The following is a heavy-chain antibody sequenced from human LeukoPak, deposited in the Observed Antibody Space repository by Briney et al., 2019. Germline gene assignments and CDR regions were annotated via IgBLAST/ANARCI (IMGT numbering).Heavy chain of an antibody. CDR1: GFIFSSYA. CDR3: VKSGSAWYGDY. D-gene: IGHD6-19*01. CDR2: ISGSGGST. Sequence: GGSLRLSCSASGFIFSSYAMHWVRQAPGEGLEYVSAISGSGGSTYYADSVKGRFTISRDNYKNALYLQMSSLRAEDTAVYYCVKSGSAWYGDYWGQGTLVTVSS. V-gene: IGHV3-64D*06. J-gene: IGHJ4*02.